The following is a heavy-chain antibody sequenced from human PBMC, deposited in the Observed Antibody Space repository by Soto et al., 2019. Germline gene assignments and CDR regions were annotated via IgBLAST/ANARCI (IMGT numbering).Heavy chain of an antibody. V-gene: IGHV3-23*01. CDR1: GFAFSNYD. D-gene: IGHD6-6*01. CDR3: VSRSGTSPDD. CDR2: ITSGGTT. J-gene: IGHJ4*02. Sequence: EVQLLESGGGLVQPGGSLRLSCAASGFAFSNYDVGWVRQAPGKGLEWVSTITSGGTTYSADSVRGRLTLSRDNSRNTLYLQMDSLRADDTALYYCVSRSGTSPDDWGQGTLVTVSS.